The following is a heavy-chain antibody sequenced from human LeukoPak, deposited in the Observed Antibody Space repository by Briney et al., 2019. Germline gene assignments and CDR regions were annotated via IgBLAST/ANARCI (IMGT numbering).Heavy chain of an antibody. D-gene: IGHD3-9*01. CDR2: IYNSRST. CDR1: GVSPSSYF. V-gene: IGHV4-59*08. Sequence: PSETLSLTCSLSGVSPSSYFWTSVRQPPREGLEWVGYIYNSRSTNYNPSLNSRVTISADTSKNQFSLKLNSVTAAVTAVYYCARRNVLTEGEAFDIWGQGTMVTVSS. J-gene: IGHJ3*02. CDR3: ARRNVLTEGEAFDI.